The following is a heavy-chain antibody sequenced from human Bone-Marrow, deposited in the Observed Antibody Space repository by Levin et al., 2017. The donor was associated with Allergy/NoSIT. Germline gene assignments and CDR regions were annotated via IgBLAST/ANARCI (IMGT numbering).Heavy chain of an antibody. D-gene: IGHD2-8*01. Sequence: AGESLKISCAASGFTFSDYYMSWIRQAPGKGLEWVSYISSSGSTIYYADSVKGRFTISRDNAKNSLYLQMNSLRAEDTAVYYCARDNDYYYGMDVWGQGTTVTVSS. CDR2: ISSSGSTI. V-gene: IGHV3-11*01. J-gene: IGHJ6*02. CDR3: ARDNDYYYGMDV. CDR1: GFTFSDYY.